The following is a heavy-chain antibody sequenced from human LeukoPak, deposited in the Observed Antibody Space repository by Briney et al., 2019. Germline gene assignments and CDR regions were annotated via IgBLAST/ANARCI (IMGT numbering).Heavy chain of an antibody. CDR3: ARDIVVVTAMPDPFDY. J-gene: IGHJ4*02. CDR2: AYNGNT. Sequence: AYNGNTNYAQKLQGRVTMTTDTSTSTAYMELRSLRSDDTAVYYCARDIVVVTAMPDPFDYWGQGTLVTVSS. D-gene: IGHD2-21*02. V-gene: IGHV1-18*01.